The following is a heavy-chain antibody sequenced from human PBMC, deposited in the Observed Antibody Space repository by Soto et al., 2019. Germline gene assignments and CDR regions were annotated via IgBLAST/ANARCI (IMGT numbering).Heavy chain of an antibody. J-gene: IGHJ6*02. CDR3: ASSGIPARDGYNWDYYYGMDV. Sequence: QVQLVQSGAEVKKPGASVKVSCKASGYTFTGYYMHWVRQAPGQGLEWLGWINPNSGGTNYAQKFQGRVTMTRDTSISTAYMELSRLRSDDTAVYYCASSGIPARDGYNWDYYYGMDVWGQGTTVTVSS. CDR2: INPNSGGT. D-gene: IGHD5-12*01. V-gene: IGHV1-2*02. CDR1: GYTFTGYY.